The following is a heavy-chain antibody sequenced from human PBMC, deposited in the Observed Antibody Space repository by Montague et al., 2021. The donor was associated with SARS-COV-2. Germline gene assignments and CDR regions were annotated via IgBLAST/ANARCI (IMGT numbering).Heavy chain of an antibody. V-gene: IGHV4-39*07. CDR2: IYHSGST. CDR1: GGSISSSSYY. CDR3: ARERRDCSGGSCYSGWFDP. J-gene: IGHJ5*02. Sequence: SETLSLTCTVSGGSISSSSYYWGWIRQPPGKGLEWIGSIYHSGSTYYNPSLKSRVTISVDTSKNQFSLKLSSVTAADTAVYYCARERRDCSGGSCYSGWFDPWGQGTLVTVSS. D-gene: IGHD2-15*01.